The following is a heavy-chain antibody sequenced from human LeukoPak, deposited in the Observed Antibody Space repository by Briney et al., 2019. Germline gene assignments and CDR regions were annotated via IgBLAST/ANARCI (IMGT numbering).Heavy chain of an antibody. Sequence: SETLSLTCTVSGGSISSYYWSWIRQPPGKGLEWIGYIYYSGSTNYNSSLKSRVTISVDTSKNQLSLKLSSVTAADTAVYYCARNKGRYGSGRVHFDPWGQGTLVTVSS. V-gene: IGHV4-59*08. CDR3: ARNKGRYGSGRVHFDP. D-gene: IGHD3-10*01. CDR1: GGSISSYY. CDR2: IYYSGST. J-gene: IGHJ5*02.